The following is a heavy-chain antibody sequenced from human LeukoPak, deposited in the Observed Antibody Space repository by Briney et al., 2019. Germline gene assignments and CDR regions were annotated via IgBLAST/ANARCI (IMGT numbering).Heavy chain of an antibody. Sequence: GGSLRLSCAASGFTVSSNYMSWVRQAPGKGLEWVSVIYSGGSTYYADSVKGRFTISRDNSKNTLYLQMNSLRAEDTAVYYCARDTYYGSPGSMDVWGQGTTVTVSS. D-gene: IGHD3-10*01. V-gene: IGHV3-66*01. CDR1: GFTVSSNY. J-gene: IGHJ6*02. CDR2: IYSGGST. CDR3: ARDTYYGSPGSMDV.